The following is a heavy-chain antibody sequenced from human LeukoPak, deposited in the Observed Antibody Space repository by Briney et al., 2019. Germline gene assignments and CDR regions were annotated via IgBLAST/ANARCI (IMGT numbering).Heavy chain of an antibody. V-gene: IGHV3-53*05. CDR3: AQFPGEGY. CDR1: GFTLSSNY. CDR2: IYSGGNT. J-gene: IGHJ4*02. Sequence: GGSLRLSCAASGFTLSSNYMTWVRQAPGKGLEWLSAIYSGGNTYYADSVKGRFSVSRDNSQNTLYLQMNSLRAEDTAVSYCAQFPGEGYWGQGTRVTVSS. D-gene: IGHD4-17*01.